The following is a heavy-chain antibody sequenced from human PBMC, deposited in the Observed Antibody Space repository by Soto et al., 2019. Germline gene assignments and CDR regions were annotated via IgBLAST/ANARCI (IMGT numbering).Heavy chain of an antibody. CDR2: IIPILGIA. J-gene: IGHJ5*02. CDR3: ARDGPGVIVTEVWFDP. V-gene: IGHV1-69*08. D-gene: IGHD3-16*02. Sequence: QVQLVQSGAEVKKPGSSVKVSCKASGGTFSSYTISWVRQAPGQGHEWMGRIIPILGIANYAQKFQGRVTITADKSTSTAYMELSSLRSEDTAVYYCARDGPGVIVTEVWFDPWCQGTLVTVSS. CDR1: GGTFSSYT.